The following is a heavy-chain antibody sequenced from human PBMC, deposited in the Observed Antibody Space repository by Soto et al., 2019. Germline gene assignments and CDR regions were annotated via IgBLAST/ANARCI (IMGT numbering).Heavy chain of an antibody. D-gene: IGHD2-2*01. V-gene: IGHV1-46*01. CDR3: ARLGKYYQSLDP. J-gene: IGHJ5*02. Sequence: GASVKVSCKASGYSFTSYYMHWVRQAPGQGLEWMGIINPSGGSTSYAQKFQGRVTISLETSKSQFSLRLSSVTAADTAVYYCARLGKYYQSLDPWGPGNLVTVSS. CDR2: INPSGGST. CDR1: GYSFTSYY.